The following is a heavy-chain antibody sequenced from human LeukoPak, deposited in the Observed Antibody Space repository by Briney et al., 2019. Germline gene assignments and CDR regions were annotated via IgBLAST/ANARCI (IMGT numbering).Heavy chain of an antibody. Sequence: PSETLSLTWTVSGGSISNYYWSWIRQPPGKGLKCIGYIYYSGTTNYNPSLKSRVTISVDTSKNQFSLKLSSVTTADTAVYYCARGRVGAGYYGLDVWGQGTTVTVSS. CDR3: ARGRVGAGYYGLDV. J-gene: IGHJ6*02. V-gene: IGHV4-59*01. CDR1: GGSISNYY. CDR2: IYYSGTT. D-gene: IGHD1-26*01.